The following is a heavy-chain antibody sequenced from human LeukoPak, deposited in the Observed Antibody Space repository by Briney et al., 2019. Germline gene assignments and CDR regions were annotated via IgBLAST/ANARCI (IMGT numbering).Heavy chain of an antibody. J-gene: IGHJ1*01. V-gene: IGHV4-59*01. CDR3: ARGYCSSTICFQYFHH. Sequence: PSETRSLTCTVSSDSISSSYWSWIRQPPGKGLEWIGYIYYSGSTNYNPSLKSRVAISVDTSKNQFSLKLNSVTAADTAVYYCARGYCSSTICFQYFHHWGQGTLVTVSS. CDR2: IYYSGST. D-gene: IGHD2-2*01. CDR1: SDSISSSY.